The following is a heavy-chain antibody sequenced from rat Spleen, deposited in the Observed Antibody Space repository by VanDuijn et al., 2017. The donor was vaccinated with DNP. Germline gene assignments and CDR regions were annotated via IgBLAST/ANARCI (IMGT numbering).Heavy chain of an antibody. CDR1: GFTFNNFW. V-gene: IGHV5-31*01. D-gene: IGHD1-9*01. CDR2: ITSGGTST. J-gene: IGHJ2*01. CDR3: ASLYGYNYFDC. Sequence: EVQLVESGGDLVQPGRSLKLSCVASGFTFNNFWMTWIRQVPGRGLEWVASITSGGTSTYYPDSVKGRFIISRDDARNTLYLQMDSLRSEDTATYYCASLYGYNYFDCWGQGVMVTVSS.